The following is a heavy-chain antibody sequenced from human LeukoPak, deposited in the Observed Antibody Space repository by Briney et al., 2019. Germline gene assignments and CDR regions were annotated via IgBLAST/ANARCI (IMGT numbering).Heavy chain of an antibody. J-gene: IGHJ5*02. CDR3: AKDARWGTTVTKGWFDP. D-gene: IGHD4-17*01. Sequence: GGSLRLSCAASGFTFSMSWMTWVRQAPGKGLEWVASINGHGSEIHYVDSVKGRFTISRDNANDSLYLQMNSLTAEDTAMYYCAKDARWGTTVTKGWFDPWGQGTLVTVSS. V-gene: IGHV3-7*03. CDR1: GFTFSMSW. CDR2: INGHGSEI.